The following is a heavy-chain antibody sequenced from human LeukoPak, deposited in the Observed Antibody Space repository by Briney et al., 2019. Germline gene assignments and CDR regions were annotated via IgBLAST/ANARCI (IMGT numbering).Heavy chain of an antibody. Sequence: GGSQRLSCAASGFTFSNHWMHWVRQVPGKGLVSVSRIHIDENRKTYADSVRGRFTISRNNAKNTLYLQMNSLGVEDTAVYYCVRGSSDWNGMDVWGQGTTFTVSS. CDR3: VRGSSDWNGMDV. J-gene: IGHJ6*02. CDR1: GFTFSNHW. D-gene: IGHD6-19*01. V-gene: IGHV3-74*01. CDR2: IHIDENRK.